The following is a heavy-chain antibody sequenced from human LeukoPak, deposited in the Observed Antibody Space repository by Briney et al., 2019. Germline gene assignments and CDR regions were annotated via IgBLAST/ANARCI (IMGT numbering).Heavy chain of an antibody. CDR1: GFTFSSYE. Sequence: GGSLRLSCAASGFTFSSYEMNWVRQAPGKGLEGVGFIRSKAYGGTREYAASVKGRFTISRDDSKSIAYLQMNSLKTEDTAVYYCTSYSGYDPGDYSLYYYYGMDVWGQGTTVTVSS. CDR2: IRSKAYGGTR. J-gene: IGHJ6*02. CDR3: TSYSGYDPGDYSLYYYYGMDV. D-gene: IGHD5-12*01. V-gene: IGHV3-49*04.